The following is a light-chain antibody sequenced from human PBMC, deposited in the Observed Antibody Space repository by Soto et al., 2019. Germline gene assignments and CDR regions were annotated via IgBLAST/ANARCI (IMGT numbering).Light chain of an antibody. J-gene: IGLJ1*01. CDR2: RNN. CDR3: ASWDGSLSGHV. CDR1: TSNIGAGYD. Sequence: QPVLTQPPSVSGAPGQRVTISCTGSTSNIGAGYDVNWYQQLPETAPKLLIFRNNNRPSGVPDRFSGSKSGTSASLAISGLRSEDEADYYCASWDGSLSGHVFGTGTKLTVL. V-gene: IGLV1-40*01.